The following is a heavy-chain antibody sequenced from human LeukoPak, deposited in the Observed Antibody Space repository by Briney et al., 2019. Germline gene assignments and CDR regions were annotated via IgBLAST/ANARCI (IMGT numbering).Heavy chain of an antibody. V-gene: IGHV3-21*01. CDR2: ISSSSSYI. CDR3: ARGGRYCSGGSCYSAGWFDP. D-gene: IGHD2-15*01. CDR1: GFTFSSYS. J-gene: IGHJ5*02. Sequence: PGGSLRLSCAASGFTFSSYSMNWVRQAPGKGLEWVSSISSSSSYIYYADSVKGRFTISRDNAKYSLYLQMNSLRAEDTAVYYCARGGRYCSGGSCYSAGWFDPWGQGTLVTVSS.